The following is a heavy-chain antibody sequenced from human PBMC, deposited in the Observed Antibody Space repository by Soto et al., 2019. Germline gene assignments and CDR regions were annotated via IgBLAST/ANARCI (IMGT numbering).Heavy chain of an antibody. D-gene: IGHD2-15*01. J-gene: IGHJ3*02. CDR1: CGSISSGGYY. V-gene: IGHV4-31*03. CDR3: AIVPVSCSGGSCYPDAFDI. CDR2: IYYSGST. Sequence: QVQLQESGPGLVKPSQTLSLTCPVSCGSISSGGYYWSWIRQHPGKGLEWIGYIYYSGSTYYNPSRKSRVTISVDTSKNQISLKLSSVSAADTAVYYCAIVPVSCSGGSCYPDAFDIWGQGPMVTVSS.